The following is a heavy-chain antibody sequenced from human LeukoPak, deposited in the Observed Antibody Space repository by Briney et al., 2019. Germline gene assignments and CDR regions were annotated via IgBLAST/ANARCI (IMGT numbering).Heavy chain of an antibody. CDR2: IKYDGNGE. V-gene: IGHV3-7*01. Sequence: GGSLRLSCAAAGFTFSRYWMSWMRQAPGKGLEWVANIKYDGNGEYNVDSVKGRFTISRDSAKNSLYLQLNSLRVEDTAVYYCKSGGAAPGSFDYWGQGTLVTVSP. J-gene: IGHJ4*02. D-gene: IGHD1-1*01. CDR1: GFTFSRYW. CDR3: KSGGAAPGSFDY.